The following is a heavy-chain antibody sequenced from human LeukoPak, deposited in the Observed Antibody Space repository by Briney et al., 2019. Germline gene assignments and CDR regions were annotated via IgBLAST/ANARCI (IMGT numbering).Heavy chain of an antibody. J-gene: IGHJ6*03. D-gene: IGHD1-1*01. CDR1: GFTFSSYS. CDR3: ARDGPHLISTTAPYHYYYMDV. CDR2: ISSSSSYI. V-gene: IGHV3-21*01. Sequence: GGSLRLSCAASGFTFSSYSMNWVRQAPGKGLEWVSSISSSSSYIYYADSVKGRFTISRDDAKNSLYLQMNSLRAEDTAVYYCARDGPHLISTTAPYHYYYMDVWGKGTTVTVSS.